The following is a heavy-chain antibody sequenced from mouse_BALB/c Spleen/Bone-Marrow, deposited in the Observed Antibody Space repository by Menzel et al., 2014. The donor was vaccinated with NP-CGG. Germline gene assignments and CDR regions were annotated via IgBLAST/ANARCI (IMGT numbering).Heavy chain of an antibody. CDR3: SRGRRDAVDY. Sequence: VQLKQSGPELVKPGASVKISCKASGYTFTDYNMHWVKQSHGKSLEWIGYIYPYNGGTGYNQKFKNKATLTVDKSSSTAYMQLSSLTSEDSAVYYCSRGRRDAVDYWGQGTSVTVSS. CDR1: GYTFTDYN. CDR2: IYPYNGGT. V-gene: IGHV1S29*02. J-gene: IGHJ4*01.